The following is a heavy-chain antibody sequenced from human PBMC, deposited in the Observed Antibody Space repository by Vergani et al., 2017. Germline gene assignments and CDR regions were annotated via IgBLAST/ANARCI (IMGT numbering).Heavy chain of an antibody. CDR1: GGTFSSYA. J-gene: IGHJ6*03. Sequence: QVQLVQSGAEVKKPGSSVKVSCKASGGTFSSYAICWVRQAPGQGLEWMGGIIPIFGTANYAQKFQGRVTITADESTSTAYMELSSLRSEDTAVYYCARTLGTYCSSTSCQGHYYYYMDVWGKGTTVTVSS. CDR3: ARTLGTYCSSTSCQGHYYYYMDV. D-gene: IGHD2-2*01. CDR2: IIPIFGTA. V-gene: IGHV1-69*01.